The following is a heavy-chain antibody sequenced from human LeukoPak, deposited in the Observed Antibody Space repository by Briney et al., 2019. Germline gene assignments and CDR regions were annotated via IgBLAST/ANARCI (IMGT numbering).Heavy chain of an antibody. J-gene: IGHJ6*02. D-gene: IGHD3-3*01. V-gene: IGHV3-21*01. CDR1: GFTFSSYS. Sequence: GGSLRLSCAASGFTFSSYSMNWVRQAPGKGLEWVSCISSSSSYIYYADSVKGRFTISRDNAKNSLYLQMNSLRAEDTAVYYCARAPEYYDFWSGYHYYGMDVWGQGTTVTVSS. CDR2: ISSSSSYI. CDR3: ARAPEYYDFWSGYHYYGMDV.